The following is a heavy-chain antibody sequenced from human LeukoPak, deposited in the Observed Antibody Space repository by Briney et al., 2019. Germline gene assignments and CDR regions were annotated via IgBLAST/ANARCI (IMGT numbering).Heavy chain of an antibody. Sequence: ASVKVSCKASGYTFTGYYMHWVRQAPGQGLEWMGWINPNSGGTNYAQKFQGRVTMTRDTSISTAYMELSRLRSDDTAVYYCARVSTRGSYTLGYWGQGTLVTVSS. CDR3: ARVSTRGSYTLGY. CDR2: INPNSGGT. D-gene: IGHD1-26*01. CDR1: GYTFTGYY. J-gene: IGHJ4*02. V-gene: IGHV1-2*02.